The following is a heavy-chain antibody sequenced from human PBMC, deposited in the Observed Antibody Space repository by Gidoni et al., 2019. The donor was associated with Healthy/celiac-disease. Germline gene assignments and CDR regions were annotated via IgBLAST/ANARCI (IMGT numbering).Heavy chain of an antibody. J-gene: IGHJ1*01. Sequence: QVQLVQSGAEAKKPGASVKVSCKASGYTFTSYYMHWVRQAPGQGLEWMGIINPSGGSTSYAQKFQGRVTMTRDTSTSTVYMELSSLRSEDTAVYYCAREGTPTFDSSGNAEYFQHWGQGTLVTVSS. CDR3: AREGTPTFDSSGNAEYFQH. D-gene: IGHD3-22*01. CDR2: INPSGGST. V-gene: IGHV1-46*03. CDR1: GYTFTSYY.